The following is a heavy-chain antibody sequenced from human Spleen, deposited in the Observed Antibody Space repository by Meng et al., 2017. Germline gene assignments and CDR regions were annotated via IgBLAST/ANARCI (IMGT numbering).Heavy chain of an antibody. V-gene: IGHV4-34*02. Sequence: QLHLQQLVAGLLKPSETLTPPCGVYNESFRGYFWSWIRQPPGKGLEWIGEIDHTGTTTFNPSLKSRVSMSRDTSKNQFSLIVSSVTAADTAVYSCARGPVRHMTGARMGHNWFDPWGQGTLVTVSS. J-gene: IGHJ5*02. CDR3: ARGPVRHMTGARMGHNWFDP. CDR1: NESFRGYF. CDR2: IDHTGTT. D-gene: IGHD3-9*01.